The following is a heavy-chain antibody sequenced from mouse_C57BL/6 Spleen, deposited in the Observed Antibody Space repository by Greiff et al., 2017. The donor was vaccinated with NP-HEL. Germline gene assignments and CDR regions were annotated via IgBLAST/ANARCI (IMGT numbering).Heavy chain of an antibody. CDR1: GYTFTSYW. J-gene: IGHJ2*01. CDR3: AVSTMVTDEIGY. Sequence: VQLQQPGAELVKPGASVKVSCKASGYTFTSYWMHWVKQRPGQGLEWIGRIHPSDSDTNYNQKFKGKATLTVAKSSSTAYMQLSSLTSEDSDVYYCAVSTMVTDEIGYWGQGTTLTVSS. CDR2: IHPSDSDT. D-gene: IGHD2-2*01. V-gene: IGHV1-74*01.